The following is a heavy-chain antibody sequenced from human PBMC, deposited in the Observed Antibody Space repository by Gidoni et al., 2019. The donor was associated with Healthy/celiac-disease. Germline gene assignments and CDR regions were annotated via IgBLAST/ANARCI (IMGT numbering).Heavy chain of an antibody. D-gene: IGHD5-18*01. J-gene: IGHJ6*02. CDR3: ARLVDTAMGGLYGMDV. Sequence: QVQLVQSGAEVKKPGSSVKVSCKASGGTFSSYAISWVRQAPGQGLEWMGRIIPILGIANYAQKFQGRVTITADKSTSTAYMELSSLRSEDTAVYYCARLVDTAMGGLYGMDVWGQGTTVTVSS. CDR1: GGTFSSYA. V-gene: IGHV1-69*09. CDR2: IIPILGIA.